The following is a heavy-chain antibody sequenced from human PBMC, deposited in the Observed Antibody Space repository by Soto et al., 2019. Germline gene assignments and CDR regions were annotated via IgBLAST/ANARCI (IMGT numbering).Heavy chain of an antibody. CDR3: ARHAPSYCTNGVCLYYYYYYYMDV. Sequence: SETLSLTCTVSGGSISSCSYYWGWIRQPPGKGLEWIGSIYYSGSTYYNPSLKSRVTISVDTSKNQFSLKLSSVTAADTAVYYCARHAPSYCTNGVCLYYYYYYYMDVWGKGTTVPVSS. CDR1: GGSISSCSYY. V-gene: IGHV4-39*01. J-gene: IGHJ6*03. D-gene: IGHD2-8*01. CDR2: IYYSGST.